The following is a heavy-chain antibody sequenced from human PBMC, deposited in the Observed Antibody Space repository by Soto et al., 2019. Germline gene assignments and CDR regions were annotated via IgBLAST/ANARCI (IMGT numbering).Heavy chain of an antibody. CDR2: IIPIFGTA. CDR1: GGTFSSYA. Sequence: ASVKVSCKASGGTFSSYAISWVRQAPGQGLEWMGGIIPIFGTANYAQKFQGRVTITADESTSTAYMELNNLRAEDTALYYCAKEIASAYFPLDSWGRGTLVTVSS. J-gene: IGHJ4*02. V-gene: IGHV1-69*13. CDR3: AKEIASAYFPLDS. D-gene: IGHD6-25*01.